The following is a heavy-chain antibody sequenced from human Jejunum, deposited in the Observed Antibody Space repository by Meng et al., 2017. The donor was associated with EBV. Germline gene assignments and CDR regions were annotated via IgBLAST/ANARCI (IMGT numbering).Heavy chain of an antibody. CDR1: RGSFSGYY. V-gene: IGHV4-34*02. D-gene: IGHD3-16*02. J-gene: IGHJ4*02. CDR2: INHSGST. Sequence: QVQRKPGGAGRLKPSETLYLTCAVYRGSFSGYYWSWIRQHPGKGLEWIGEINHSGSTNYNPSLRSRVTISVETSKNQFSLRLNSVTAADTAVYYCARVAFSYTTRSLDSWGQGTLVTASS. CDR3: ARVAFSYTTRSLDS.